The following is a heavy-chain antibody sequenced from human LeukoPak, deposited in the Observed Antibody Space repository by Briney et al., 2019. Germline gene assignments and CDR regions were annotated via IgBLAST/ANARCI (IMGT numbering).Heavy chain of an antibody. D-gene: IGHD6-13*01. CDR1: GFTFSSYA. Sequence: GGSLRLSCAASGFTFSSYAMSWVRQAPGNGLEWVSAISGSGGSTYYADSVKGRFTISRDNSKNMLYLQMNSLRAEDTAVYYCAKDPKGIAARYYFDYWGQGTLVTVSS. V-gene: IGHV3-23*01. J-gene: IGHJ4*02. CDR3: AKDPKGIAARYYFDY. CDR2: ISGSGGST.